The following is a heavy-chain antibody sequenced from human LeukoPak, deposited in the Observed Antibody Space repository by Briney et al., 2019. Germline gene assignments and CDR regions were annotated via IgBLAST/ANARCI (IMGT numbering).Heavy chain of an antibody. J-gene: IGHJ6*03. V-gene: IGHV4-34*01. D-gene: IGHD2-2*01. CDR1: GGSFSGYY. CDR2: INHSGST. Sequence: SSETLSLTCAVYGGSFSGYYWSWIRQPPGKGLEWIGEINHSGSTNYNPSLKSRVTISVDTSKNQFSLKLSSVTAADTAVYYCARFGENSSTSWYVSYMDVWGKGTTVTISS. CDR3: ARFGENSSTSWYVSYMDV.